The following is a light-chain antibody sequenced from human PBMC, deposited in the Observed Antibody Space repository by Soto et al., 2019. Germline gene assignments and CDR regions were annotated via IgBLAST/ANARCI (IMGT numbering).Light chain of an antibody. J-gene: IGLJ3*02. CDR3: SSYRSSGPLLV. CDR2: EVS. Sequence: QSALTQPASVSGSPGQSITISCTGSSGDVGAHNYVSWYQQHPGKAPKVVISEVSNRPSGVSNRFSGSKSGNTASLTISGLQAEDEADYYCSSYRSSGPLLVFGGGTQLTVL. CDR1: SGDVGAHNY. V-gene: IGLV2-14*01.